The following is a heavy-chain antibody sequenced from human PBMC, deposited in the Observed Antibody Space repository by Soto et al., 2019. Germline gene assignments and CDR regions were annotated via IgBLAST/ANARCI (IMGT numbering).Heavy chain of an antibody. CDR1: GYSFTNYW. Sequence: GESLKISCTGSGYSFTNYWIGWVRQMPGKGLEWMGIIYPGDSNTRYSPSFQGQVTISADKSISTAYLQWTSLKASDTAIYYCSKFKYSTSVRYLQHWGQGTPVTVSS. V-gene: IGHV5-51*01. D-gene: IGHD6-6*01. CDR3: SKFKYSTSVRYLQH. J-gene: IGHJ1*01. CDR2: IYPGDSNT.